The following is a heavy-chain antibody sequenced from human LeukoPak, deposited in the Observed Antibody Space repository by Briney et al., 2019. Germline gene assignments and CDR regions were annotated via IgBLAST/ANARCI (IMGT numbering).Heavy chain of an antibody. CDR2: ISAYNGNT. D-gene: IGHD2-15*01. CDR3: ARSPYCSGGSCSGRGAIDI. CDR1: GYTFTSYG. J-gene: IGHJ3*02. Sequence: ASVKVSCKASGYTFTSYGISWVRQAPGQGLEWMGWISAYNGNTNYAQKLQGRVTMTTGTSTSTAYMELRSLRSDDTAVYYCARSPYCSGGSCSGRGAIDIWGQGTMVTVSS. V-gene: IGHV1-18*01.